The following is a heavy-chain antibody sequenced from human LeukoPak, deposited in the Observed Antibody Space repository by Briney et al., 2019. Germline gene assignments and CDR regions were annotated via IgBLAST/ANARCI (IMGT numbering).Heavy chain of an antibody. CDR1: GFTFSSYS. D-gene: IGHD3-16*02. V-gene: IGHV3-21*01. J-gene: IGHJ2*01. CDR2: ISSSSSYI. Sequence: GGSLRLSCAASGFTFSSYSMNWVRQAPGKGLEWVSSISSSSSYIYYADSVKGRFTISRDNAKNSLYLQMNSLRAEDTAVYYCARDPGAVNVWGSYRYTHTRYFDLWGRGTLVTVSS. CDR3: ARDPGAVNVWGSYRYTHTRYFDL.